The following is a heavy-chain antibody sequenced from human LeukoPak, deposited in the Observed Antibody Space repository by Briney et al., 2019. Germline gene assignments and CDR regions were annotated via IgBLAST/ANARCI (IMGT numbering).Heavy chain of an antibody. V-gene: IGHV3-23*01. CDR2: ISGSGGST. CDR1: GFTFSSYA. Sequence: PGGSLRLSCAASGFTFSSYAMSWVRQAPGKGLEWVSAISGSGGSTYYADSVKGRFTISRDNSKSTLYLQMNSLRAEDTAVYYCAKDQNVFGYSSGCLDYWGQGTLVTVSS. D-gene: IGHD6-19*01. J-gene: IGHJ4*02. CDR3: AKDQNVFGYSSGCLDY.